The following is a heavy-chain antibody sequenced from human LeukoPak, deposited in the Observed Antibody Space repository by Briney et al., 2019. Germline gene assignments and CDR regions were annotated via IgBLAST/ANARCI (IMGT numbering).Heavy chain of an antibody. J-gene: IGHJ4*02. D-gene: IGHD2-15*01. Sequence: PSETLSLTCTVSGGSISSGDYYWSWIRQPPGKGLEWIGYIYYSGSTYYNPSLKSRVTISVDTSKNQFSLKLSSVTAADTAVYYCARVGLGLGYAVSGWYFDYWGQGTLVTVSS. CDR3: ARVGLGLGYAVSGWYFDY. CDR2: IYYSGST. CDR1: GGSISSGDYY. V-gene: IGHV4-30-4*01.